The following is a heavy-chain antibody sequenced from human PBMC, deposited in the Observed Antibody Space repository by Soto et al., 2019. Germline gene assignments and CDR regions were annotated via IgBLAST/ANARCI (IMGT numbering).Heavy chain of an antibody. V-gene: IGHV1-18*01. J-gene: IGHJ4*02. CDR3: ARVTSSGWWGAELWDY. D-gene: IGHD6-19*01. Sequence: QVQLVQSGAEVKKPGASVKVSCKASGYTFTSYGISWVRQAPGQGLEWMGWISAYNGNTNYAQKLQGRVTMTTDTSTSTAYRELRGLRSDDTAVYYCARVTSSGWWGAELWDYWGQGTLVTVSS. CDR2: ISAYNGNT. CDR1: GYTFTSYG.